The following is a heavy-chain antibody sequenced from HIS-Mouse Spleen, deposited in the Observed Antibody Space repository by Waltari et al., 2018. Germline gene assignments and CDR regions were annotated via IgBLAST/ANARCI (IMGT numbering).Heavy chain of an antibody. CDR1: GGSISSSSYY. D-gene: IGHD6-13*01. CDR3: AREIPYSSSWYDWYFDL. J-gene: IGHJ2*01. V-gene: IGHV4-39*07. CDR2: IYYSGST. Sequence: GPGLVKPSETLSLTCTVSGGSISSSSYYWGWIRQPPGKGLEWIGSIYYSGSTYYNPSLKSRVTISVDTSKNQFSLKLSPVTAADTAVYYCAREIPYSSSWYDWYFDLWGRGTLVTVSS.